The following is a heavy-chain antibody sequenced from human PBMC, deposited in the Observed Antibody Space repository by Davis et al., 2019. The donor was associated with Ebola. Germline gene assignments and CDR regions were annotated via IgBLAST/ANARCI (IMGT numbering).Heavy chain of an antibody. D-gene: IGHD5-18*01. V-gene: IGHV3-69-1*02. CDR1: GFTFNIFD. CDR2: ITSSPYI. Sequence: GGSLRLSCAASGFTFNIFDMNWVRQAPGKGLEWVSSITSSPYIYYADSVKGRFTISRDYAKNSLFLQMNSLRADDTAVYYCATLDTPMACWGQGTLVTVSS. CDR3: ATLDTPMAC. J-gene: IGHJ4*02.